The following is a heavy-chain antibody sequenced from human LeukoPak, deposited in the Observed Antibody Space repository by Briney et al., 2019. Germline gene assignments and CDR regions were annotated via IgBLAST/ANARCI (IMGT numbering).Heavy chain of an antibody. CDR3: AKDRGSSGWYPYFDY. V-gene: IGHV3-30*18. CDR1: GFTFSSYG. Sequence: PGGSLRLSCVASGFTFSSYGMHWVRQAPGKGLEWVAVISYDGSNKYYADSVKGRFTISRDNSKNTLYLQMNSLRAEDTAVYYCAKDRGSSGWYPYFDYWGQGTLVTVSS. J-gene: IGHJ4*02. CDR2: ISYDGSNK. D-gene: IGHD6-19*01.